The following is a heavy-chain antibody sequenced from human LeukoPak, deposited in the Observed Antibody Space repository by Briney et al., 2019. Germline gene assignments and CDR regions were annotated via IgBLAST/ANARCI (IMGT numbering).Heavy chain of an antibody. V-gene: IGHV4-4*07. CDR2: IYTSGIT. Sequence: SETLSLTCTVSGGSISSHYWSWIRQPAGKGLEWIGRIYTSGITNYNPSLKSRVTMSVDTSKNQFSLNLSSVTAADTAVYYCARGGSLDTAKGPPVFDYWGQGTLVTVSS. J-gene: IGHJ4*02. CDR3: ARGGSLDTAKGPPVFDY. CDR1: GGSISSHY. D-gene: IGHD5-18*01.